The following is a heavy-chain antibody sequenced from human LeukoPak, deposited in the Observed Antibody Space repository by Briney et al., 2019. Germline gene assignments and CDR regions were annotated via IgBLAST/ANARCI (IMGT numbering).Heavy chain of an antibody. V-gene: IGHV3-66*01. CDR3: ARARVRYCSSTSCYLDYFDY. CDR2: IYSGGST. CDR1: GFTVSSNY. D-gene: IGHD2-2*01. J-gene: IGHJ4*02. Sequence: QSGGSLRLSCAASGFTVSSNYMSWVRQAPGKGLEWVSVIYSGGSTYYADSVKGRFTISRDNSKNTLYLQMNSLRAEDTAVYYCARARVRYCSSTSCYLDYFDYWGQGTLVTVSS.